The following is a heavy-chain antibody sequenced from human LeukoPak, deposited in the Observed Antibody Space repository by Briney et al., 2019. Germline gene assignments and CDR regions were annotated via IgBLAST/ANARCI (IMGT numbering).Heavy chain of an antibody. Sequence: SVKVSYKASGGSFSSYAFNWVRQGPGQGLEWMGGIIPLFGTPNYAQRFQGRVTITTDASTSTVYMDLSSLRSEDTAMYFCARSGVRGADLAFFDFWGQGTLVTVSS. D-gene: IGHD3-10*01. V-gene: IGHV1-69*05. CDR1: GGSFSSYA. CDR2: IIPLFGTP. CDR3: ARSGVRGADLAFFDF. J-gene: IGHJ4*02.